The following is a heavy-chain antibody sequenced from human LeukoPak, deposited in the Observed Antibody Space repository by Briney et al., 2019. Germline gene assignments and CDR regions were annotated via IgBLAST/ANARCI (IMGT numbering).Heavy chain of an antibody. J-gene: IGHJ4*02. CDR2: IRGDSTET. Sequence: GGSLRLSCAGSGFTFSSYSMIWVRQAPGKGLEWVASIRGDSTETRHAGSVMGRFTISRDNAKRSLYLQMNSLRAEDTAVYYCARGHFGVVLDYWGQGTLVTVSS. CDR3: ARGHFGVVLDY. CDR1: GFTFSSYS. D-gene: IGHD3-3*01. V-gene: IGHV3-21*01.